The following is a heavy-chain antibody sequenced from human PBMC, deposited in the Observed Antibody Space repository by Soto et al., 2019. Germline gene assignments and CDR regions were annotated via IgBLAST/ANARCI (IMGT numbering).Heavy chain of an antibody. V-gene: IGHV1-69*13. CDR1: GGTFSSYA. CDR2: IIPIFGTA. J-gene: IGHJ3*02. CDR3: AKTKQSTPDGAFDI. Sequence: ASVKVSCKASGGTFSSYAISWVRQAPGQGLEWMGGIIPIFGTANYAQKFQGRVTITADESTSTAYMELSSLRSEDTAVYYCAKTKQSTPDGAFDIWGQGTMVTVSS. D-gene: IGHD6-19*01.